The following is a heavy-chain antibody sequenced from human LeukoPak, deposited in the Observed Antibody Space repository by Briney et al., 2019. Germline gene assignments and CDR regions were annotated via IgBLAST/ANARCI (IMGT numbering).Heavy chain of an antibody. CDR2: IKEDGREK. D-gene: IGHD1-26*01. J-gene: IGHJ4*02. CDR3: ATGGRRYYAD. Sequence: GGSLRLSSVVSRFMFSSNTMTWVPPAPGKGLEWVANIKEDGREKHYMDSVKSPSTISRDNAKISMYLQKNSRRAGDTAVYYCATGGRRYYADWGQGTLVTVSS. CDR1: RFMFSSNT. V-gene: IGHV3-7*01.